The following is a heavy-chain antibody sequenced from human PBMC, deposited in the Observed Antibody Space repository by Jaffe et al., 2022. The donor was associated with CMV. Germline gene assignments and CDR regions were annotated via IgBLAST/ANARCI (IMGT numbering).Heavy chain of an antibody. J-gene: IGHJ5*02. D-gene: IGHD2-8*01. CDR1: GFTFSNAW. V-gene: IGHV3-15*01. CDR2: IKSKTDGGTT. CDR3: TTDGPLGYCTNGVCVSSP. Sequence: EVQLVESGGGLVKPGGSLRLSCAASGFTFSNAWMSWVRQAPGKGLEWVGRIKSKTDGGTTDYAAPVKGRFTISRDDSKNTLYLQMNSLKTEDTAVYYCTTDGPLGYCTNGVCVSSPWGQGTLVTVSS.